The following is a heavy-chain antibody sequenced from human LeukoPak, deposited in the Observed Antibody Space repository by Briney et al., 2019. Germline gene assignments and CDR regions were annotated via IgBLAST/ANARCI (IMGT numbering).Heavy chain of an antibody. CDR1: GYTFTSYG. V-gene: IGHV1-18*01. CDR3: ARVTMVRGVFLYYYYYMDV. CDR2: ISAYNGNT. D-gene: IGHD3-10*01. J-gene: IGHJ6*03. Sequence: ASVKVSCKASGYTFTSYGISWVRQAPGQGLEWMGWISAYNGNTNYAQKLQGRVTMTTDTSTSTAYMELRSLRSDDTAVYYCARVTMVRGVFLYYYYYMDVWGKGTTVTVSS.